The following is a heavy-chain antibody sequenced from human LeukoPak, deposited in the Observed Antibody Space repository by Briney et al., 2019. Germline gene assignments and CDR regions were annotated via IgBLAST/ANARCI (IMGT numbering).Heavy chain of an antibody. CDR3: ARGGPKNIKGGYYYYYYMDV. Sequence: ASVKLSCKASGYTFTRYYMHWVRQAPGQGLEWMGWINLNNGGTNYAQKFQGRFTMTRDTSISTAYMELSRLRSDDTAVYYCARGGPKNIKGGYYYYYYMDVWGKGTTVTVSS. CDR2: INLNNGGT. J-gene: IGHJ6*03. D-gene: IGHD1/OR15-1a*01. CDR1: GYTFTRYY. V-gene: IGHV1-2*02.